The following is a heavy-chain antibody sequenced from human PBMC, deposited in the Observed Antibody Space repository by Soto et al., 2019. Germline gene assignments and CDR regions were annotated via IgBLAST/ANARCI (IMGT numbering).Heavy chain of an antibody. V-gene: IGHV4-39*01. CDR2: IYYSGQT. Sequence: NPSETLSLTCSVSGVSISGSSYYWGWIRQPPGKGLEWIGSIYYSGQTYYNPSLKSRVTISVDRSKSQFSLNLTSVTATDTAFYYCARHGSSWGQGTLVTVSS. J-gene: IGHJ5*02. CDR3: ARHGSS. CDR1: GVSISGSSYY.